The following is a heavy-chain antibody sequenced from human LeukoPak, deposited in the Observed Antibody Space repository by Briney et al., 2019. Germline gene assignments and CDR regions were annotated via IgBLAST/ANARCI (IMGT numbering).Heavy chain of an antibody. V-gene: IGHV4-39*07. J-gene: IGHJ4*02. CDR2: IYYSGST. D-gene: IGHD2-15*01. CDR3: ARAGRMVVAWVGDY. CDR1: GGSISSSSYY. Sequence: PSETLSLTCTVSGGSISSSSYYWGWIRQPPGKGLEWIGSIYYSGSTYYNPSLKSRVTISVDTSKNQFSLKLSSVTAADTAVYYCARAGRMVVAWVGDYWGQGTLVTVSS.